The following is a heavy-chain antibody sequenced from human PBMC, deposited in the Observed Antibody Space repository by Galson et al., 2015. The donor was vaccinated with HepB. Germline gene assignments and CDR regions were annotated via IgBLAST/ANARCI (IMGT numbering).Heavy chain of an antibody. CDR3: ARPQPTVVSPADTLDV. J-gene: IGHJ3*01. CDR2: IFPGDSDS. Sequence: QSGAEVKKPGDSLKISCKTSGFDFHTHWIAWVRQRPGKGLEWMGIIFPGDSDSIYSPSFEGQVTMSVDKSISTAYLHWGSLKASDTAVYYCARPQPTVVSPADTLDVWGQGTMVIVYS. V-gene: IGHV5-51*03. D-gene: IGHD3-22*01. CDR1: GFDFHTHW.